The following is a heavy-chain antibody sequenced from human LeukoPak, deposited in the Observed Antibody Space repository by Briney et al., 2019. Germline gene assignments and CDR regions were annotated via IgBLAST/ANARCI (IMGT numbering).Heavy chain of an antibody. V-gene: IGHV3-21*01. CDR2: ISSSSSYI. CDR1: GFTFSSYS. J-gene: IGHJ5*02. D-gene: IGHD3-10*01. CDR3: ARDSVYYYGSESCRWFDP. Sequence: PGGSLRLSCAASGFTFSSYSMNWVRQAPGKGLEWVSSISSSSSYIYYADSVKGRFAIPRDNAKNSLYLQMNSLRAEDTAVYYCARDSVYYYGSESCRWFDPWGQGTLVTVSS.